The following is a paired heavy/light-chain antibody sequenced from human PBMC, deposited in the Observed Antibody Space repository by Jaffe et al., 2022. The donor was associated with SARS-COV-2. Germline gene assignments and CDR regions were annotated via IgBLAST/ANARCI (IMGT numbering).Light chain of an antibody. CDR2: WAS. J-gene: IGKJ1*01. V-gene: IGKV4-1*01. CDR1: QSILYSSNNKNY. Sequence: DIVMTQSPDSLAVSLGERATINCKSSQSILYSSNNKNYLAWYQHKPGQPPKLLISWASTRESGVPDRFSGSGSGTDFTLTISSLQAEDVAVYYCQQYYSTSGTFGQGTKVEIK. CDR3: QQYYSTSGT.
Heavy chain of an antibody. CDR2: VNKGGGST. V-gene: IGHV3-23*01. Sequence: EVQLSESGGDLVQPGGSLRLSCAASGFTFSNSAMTWVRQAPGKGLQWVSTVNKGGGSTFYADSVKGRFTISRDNSKNTLYLQMNSLRAEDTALYYCAKGGAGYGDPLGYWGQGTLVTVSS. CDR3: AKGGAGYGDPLGY. J-gene: IGHJ4*02. D-gene: IGHD4-17*01. CDR1: GFTFSNSA.